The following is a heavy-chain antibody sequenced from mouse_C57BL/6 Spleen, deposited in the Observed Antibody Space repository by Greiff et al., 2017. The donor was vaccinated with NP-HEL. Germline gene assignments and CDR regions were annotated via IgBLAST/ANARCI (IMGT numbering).Heavy chain of an antibody. D-gene: IGHD1-1*01. CDR2: IYPGDGDT. CDR3: ASYGSSYFDY. Sequence: QVQLQQSGPELVKPGASVKISCKASGYAFSSSWMNWVKQRPGKGLEWIGRIYPGDGDTNYNGKFKGKATLTADKSSSTAYMQLSSLTSEDSAVYFCASYGSSYFDYWGQGTTLTVSS. CDR1: GYAFSSSW. J-gene: IGHJ2*01. V-gene: IGHV1-82*01.